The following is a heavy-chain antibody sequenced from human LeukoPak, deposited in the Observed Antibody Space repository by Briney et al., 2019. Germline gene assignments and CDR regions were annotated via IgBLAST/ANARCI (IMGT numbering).Heavy chain of an antibody. J-gene: IGHJ6*03. V-gene: IGHV4-39*01. CDR1: SGSISSSHYY. CDR3: ARQISDYYYYYIDV. D-gene: IGHD3-3*01. Sequence: PSETLSLTCTVSSGSISSSHYYWDWIRQPPGKGLEWIGTIYYSGTTYYNPSLECRATISVDASKNQFYLMLNSVTAADTAVYYCARQISDYYYYYIDVWGKGTTVTVSS. CDR2: IYYSGTT.